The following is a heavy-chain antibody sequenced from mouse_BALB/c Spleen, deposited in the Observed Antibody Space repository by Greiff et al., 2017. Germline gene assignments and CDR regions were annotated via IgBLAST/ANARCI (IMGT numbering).Heavy chain of an antibody. Sequence: VQLQQPGAELVKPGASVKLSCKASGYTFTSYWMHWVKQRPGQGLEWIGEINPSNGRTNYNEKFKSKATLTVDKSSSTAYMQLSSLTSEDSAVYYCARDGYYPLDYWGQGTTLTVSS. CDR3: ARDGYYPLDY. D-gene: IGHD2-3*01. CDR1: GYTFTSYW. J-gene: IGHJ2*01. V-gene: IGHV1S81*02. CDR2: INPSNGRT.